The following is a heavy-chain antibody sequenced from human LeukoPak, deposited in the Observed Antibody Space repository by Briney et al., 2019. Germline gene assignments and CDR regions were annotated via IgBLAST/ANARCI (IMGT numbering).Heavy chain of an antibody. CDR3: AKDELANYYFDY. CDR2: IRFDSYSK. CDR1: GLTFSNYG. Sequence: QRGGSLRLSCAASGLTFSNYGMHWVRQAPGKGLEWVAFIRFDSYSKNYADSVKGRFTISRDNSKNTLYLQMNSLRAEDTAVYYCAKDELANYYFDYWGQGTLVTVSS. D-gene: IGHD6-13*01. J-gene: IGHJ4*02. V-gene: IGHV3-30*02.